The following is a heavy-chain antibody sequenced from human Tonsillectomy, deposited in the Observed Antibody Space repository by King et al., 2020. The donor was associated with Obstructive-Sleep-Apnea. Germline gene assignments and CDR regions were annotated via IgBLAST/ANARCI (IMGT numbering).Heavy chain of an antibody. CDR2: IKSKTGGGTR. Sequence: VQLVESGGGLVKPGGSLRLSCAASGFTFSNAWMSWVRQAPGKGLEWVGRIKSKTGGGTRDYAAPVKGRITISRDDSKNTLYLQLNSLKTEDTAVYYCTTDTAGVDYFDFWGQGTLVTVSS. CDR3: TTDTAGVDYFDF. V-gene: IGHV3-15*01. CDR1: GFTFSNAW. D-gene: IGHD2-15*01. J-gene: IGHJ4*02.